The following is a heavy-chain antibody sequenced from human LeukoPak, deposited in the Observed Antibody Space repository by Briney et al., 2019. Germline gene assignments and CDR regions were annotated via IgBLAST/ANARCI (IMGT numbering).Heavy chain of an antibody. CDR1: GGSLSSSSYY. J-gene: IGHJ5*02. CDR2: IYYSGST. Sequence: SETLSLTCTVSGGSLSSSSYYWGWIRQPPGKGLEWIGNIYYSGSTYYNPSLKSRVTISVDTSKNQFSLKLSSVTAADTAVYYCARHAGSGWSALSWFDPWGQGTLVTVSS. CDR3: ARHAGSGWSALSWFDP. D-gene: IGHD6-19*01. V-gene: IGHV4-39*01.